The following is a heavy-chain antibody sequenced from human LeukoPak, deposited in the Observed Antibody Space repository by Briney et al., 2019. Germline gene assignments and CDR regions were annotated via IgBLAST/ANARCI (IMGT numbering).Heavy chain of an antibody. D-gene: IGHD2-15*01. CDR1: GGSISSSSYY. CDR2: IYYSGST. CDR3: ARDRGVVVAATRAFDY. J-gene: IGHJ4*02. Sequence: PSETLSLTCTVSGGSISSSSYYWGWIRQPPGKGLEWIGSIYYSGSTYYNPSLKSRVTISVDTSKNQFSLKLSSVTAADTAVYYCARDRGVVVAATRAFDYWGQGTLVTVSS. V-gene: IGHV4-39*07.